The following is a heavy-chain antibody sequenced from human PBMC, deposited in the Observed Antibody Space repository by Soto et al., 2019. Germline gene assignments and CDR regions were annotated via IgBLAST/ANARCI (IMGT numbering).Heavy chain of an antibody. Sequence: QVQVVESGGGVVQPGRSLRLSCAASGFTFSNYGMHWVRQAPGKGLEWVAVIWYDGTNKYYADSVKGRFTISRDNSEKTLYLRMNSLRAEDTAVYYCARAYRVYGDSKFRDYYMDVWGKGTTVTVSS. V-gene: IGHV3-33*01. CDR3: ARAYRVYGDSKFRDYYMDV. D-gene: IGHD4-17*01. CDR2: IWYDGTNK. J-gene: IGHJ6*03. CDR1: GFTFSNYG.